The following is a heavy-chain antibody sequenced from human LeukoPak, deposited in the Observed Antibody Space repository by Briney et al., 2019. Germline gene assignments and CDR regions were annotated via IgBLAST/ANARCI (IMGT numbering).Heavy chain of an antibody. J-gene: IGHJ4*02. CDR2: INPNSGGT. CDR3: AKDRFGLTPK. D-gene: IGHD2-15*01. CDR1: GYTFIAQY. V-gene: IGHV1-2*02. Sequence: GASVKVSCKASGYTFIAQYIHWVRQAPGQGLEWMGWINPNSGGTNYAQKFQGRVIMTRDKSINTAYLDLNRLTSDDTAVYFCAKDRFGLTPKWGQGTLVTVSS.